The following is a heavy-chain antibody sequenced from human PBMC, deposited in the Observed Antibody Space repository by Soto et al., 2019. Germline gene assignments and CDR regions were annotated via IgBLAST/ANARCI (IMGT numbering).Heavy chain of an antibody. J-gene: IGHJ3*02. V-gene: IGHV3-30*18. D-gene: IGHD3-9*01. Sequence: PGGSLRLSCAASRFTFSTYGMHWVRQAPGKGLEWVAVISYDGSNKYYADSVKGRFTISRDNSKDTLYLQMNSLRAEDTAFFYCAKADFDWLLSSAFDIWGQGTMVTVSS. CDR1: RFTFSTYG. CDR3: AKADFDWLLSSAFDI. CDR2: ISYDGSNK.